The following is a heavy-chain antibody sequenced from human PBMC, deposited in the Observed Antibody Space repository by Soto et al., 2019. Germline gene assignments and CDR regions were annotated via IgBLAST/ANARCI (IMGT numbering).Heavy chain of an antibody. Sequence: QVQLVESGGGVVQPGRSLRLSCAASGFTFSSYGMHWVRQAPGKGLEWVAVIWYDGSNKYYADSVKGRFTISRDNSKNTLYLQMNSLRAEDTTVYYCARGVLRYFDWLRGAFDIWGQGTMVTVSS. CDR3: ARGVLRYFDWLRGAFDI. CDR1: GFTFSSYG. CDR2: IWYDGSNK. J-gene: IGHJ3*02. V-gene: IGHV3-33*01. D-gene: IGHD3-9*01.